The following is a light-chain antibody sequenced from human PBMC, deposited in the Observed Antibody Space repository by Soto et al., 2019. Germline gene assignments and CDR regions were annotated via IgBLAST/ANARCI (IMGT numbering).Light chain of an antibody. CDR2: EVS. Sequence: QSALTQPASVSGSPGQSITISCTGTSSDVGGYNYVSWYQQHPGKAPKLMIYEVSNRPSGVSNRFSGSKSGNTASLPISGLQAEDEAYYYCSSYTSSSTRVFGGGTKLTVL. CDR3: SSYTSSSTRV. J-gene: IGLJ3*02. V-gene: IGLV2-14*01. CDR1: SSDVGGYNY.